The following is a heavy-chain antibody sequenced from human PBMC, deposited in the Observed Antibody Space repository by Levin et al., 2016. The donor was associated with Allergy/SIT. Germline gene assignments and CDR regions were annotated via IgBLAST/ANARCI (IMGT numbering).Heavy chain of an antibody. Sequence: SETLSLTCTVSGDSISSISYYWGWIRQSPGRGLEWVGSLYYDGTTSYNPSLKSRVTISVDTSQNQFSLKLSSVTAADTAFYYCARQDKLWNQFDHWGQGSLVAVSS. CDR1: GDSISSISYY. CDR3: ARQDKLWNQFDH. CDR2: LYYDGTT. J-gene: IGHJ4*02. V-gene: IGHV4-39*01. D-gene: IGHD3-16*01.